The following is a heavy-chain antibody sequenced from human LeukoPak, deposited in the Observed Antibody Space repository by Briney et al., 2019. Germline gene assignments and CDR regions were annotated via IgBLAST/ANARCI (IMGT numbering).Heavy chain of an antibody. CDR1: GGSIRNYF. D-gene: IGHD5-24*01. CDR2: IYTSGSI. J-gene: IGHJ3*02. V-gene: IGHV4-4*07. CDR3: ARVGGMATSSDAFDI. Sequence: PSETLSLTCSVSGGSIRNYFWSWIRQPTGKGLEWIGRIYTSGSIDYKPSLRSRVTMSVDTSRNQFSLKLTSVTAADTAVYYCARVGGMATSSDAFDIWGQGTMVTVSS.